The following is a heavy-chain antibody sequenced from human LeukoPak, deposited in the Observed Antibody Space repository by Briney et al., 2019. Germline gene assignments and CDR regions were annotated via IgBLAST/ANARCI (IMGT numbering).Heavy chain of an antibody. CDR2: VSGGGERT. D-gene: IGHD5-12*01. V-gene: IGHV3-23*01. Sequence: PGGSLRLSCAVSGFTFSSYVMSWVRQPPGKGLEWVSAVSGGGERTYYADSVKGRFTISRDNSKNTLFLQMNSLRADDTALYYCAHGRSGFNYDYWGQGTLVTVSS. J-gene: IGHJ4*02. CDR3: AHGRSGFNYDY. CDR1: GFTFSSYV.